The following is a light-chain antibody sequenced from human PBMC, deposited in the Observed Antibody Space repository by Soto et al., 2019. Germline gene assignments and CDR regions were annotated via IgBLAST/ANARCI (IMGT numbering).Light chain of an antibody. CDR3: QQYGGSPYT. CDR1: QYISSPY. Sequence: EIVLTQSPGTLSLSPGEGATLSCRASQYISSPYLAWYQQKPGQAPRLLIYGASSRAAGIPDRFSGSGSGADFTLTISRLEPEDFAVYYCQQYGGSPYTFGQGTKLEI. J-gene: IGKJ2*01. V-gene: IGKV3-20*01. CDR2: GAS.